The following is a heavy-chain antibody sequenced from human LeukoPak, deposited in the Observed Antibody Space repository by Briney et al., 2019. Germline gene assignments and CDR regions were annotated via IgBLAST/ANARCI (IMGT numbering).Heavy chain of an antibody. D-gene: IGHD2-2*01. J-gene: IGHJ6*02. CDR3: AKDIVVVPAARGRYYYYGMDV. CDR1: GFTFSNYG. V-gene: IGHV3-30*18. CDR2: ISYDGSNK. Sequence: PGRSLRLSCAASGFTFSNYGMHWVRQAPGKGLEWVAVISYDGSNKYYADSVKGRFTISRDNSKNTLYLQMNSLRAEDTAVYYCAKDIVVVPAARGRYYYYGMDVWGQGTTVTVSS.